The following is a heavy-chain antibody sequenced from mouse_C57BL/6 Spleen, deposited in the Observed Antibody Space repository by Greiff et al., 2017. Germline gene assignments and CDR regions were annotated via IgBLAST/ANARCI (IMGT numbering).Heavy chain of an antibody. V-gene: IGHV1-82*01. J-gene: IGHJ3*01. CDR2: IYPGDGDT. CDR1: GYAFSSSW. D-gene: IGHD1-1*01. CDR3: AREGNYGSTWFAY. Sequence: VKLMESGPELVKPGASVKISCKASGYAFSSSWMNWVKQRPGKGLEWIGRIYPGDGDTNYNGKFKGKATLTADKSSSTAYMQLSSLTSEDSAVYFCAREGNYGSTWFAYWGQGTLVTVSA.